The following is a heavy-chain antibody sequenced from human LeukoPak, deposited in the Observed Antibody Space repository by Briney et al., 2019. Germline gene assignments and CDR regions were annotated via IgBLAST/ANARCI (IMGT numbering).Heavy chain of an antibody. J-gene: IGHJ4*02. CDR1: GDSISSSSSY. CDR2: IYHSGST. Sequence: SETLSLTCTVSGDSISSSSSYWGWIRQPPGEGLEWIGSIYHSGSTYYNPSLKSRVTISVDTSKNQFSLKLSSVTAADTAVYYCARVRLTGEPRGYWGQGTLVTVSS. V-gene: IGHV4-39*07. CDR3: ARVRLTGEPRGY. D-gene: IGHD7-27*01.